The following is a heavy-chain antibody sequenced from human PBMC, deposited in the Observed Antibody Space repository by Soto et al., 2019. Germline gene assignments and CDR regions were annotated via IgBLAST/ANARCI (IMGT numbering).Heavy chain of an antibody. CDR2: ISYDGIDE. Sequence: QVQLVESGGGVVQPGTSLKLSCATSGFIFTSFGMHWLRQAPGKGLEWVAVISYDGIDENYADSVKGRFAISRDKSKSTVSLHINTLRVEDTAVYYCAKDFLDMATVALDVSWAQGTLVTVSS. D-gene: IGHD6-19*01. J-gene: IGHJ4*02. CDR1: GFIFTSFG. CDR3: AKDFLDMATVALDVS. V-gene: IGHV3-30*18.